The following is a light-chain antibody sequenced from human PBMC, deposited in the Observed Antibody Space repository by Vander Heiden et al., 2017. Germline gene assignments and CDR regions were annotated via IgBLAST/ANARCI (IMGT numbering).Light chain of an antibody. Sequence: QSVLPQPPSVSGTPGQRVTISCSGSSSNIGNNPVNWYQQLPGAAPTLLIYTNNNRPPGVPDRFSGSKSGTSASLAISGLQSDDEADYYCASWDDSLKKVFGTGTRVTVL. V-gene: IGLV1-44*01. CDR2: TNN. J-gene: IGLJ1*01. CDR3: ASWDDSLKKV. CDR1: SSNIGNNP.